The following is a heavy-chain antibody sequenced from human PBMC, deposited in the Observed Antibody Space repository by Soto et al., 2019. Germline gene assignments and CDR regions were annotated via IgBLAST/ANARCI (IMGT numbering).Heavy chain of an antibody. D-gene: IGHD3-10*01. Sequence: GGSLRLSCAASGFTFSSYGMHWVRQAPGRGLEWVAVISYDGSNKYYADSVKGRFTISRDNSKNTLYLQMNSLRAEDTAVYYCAKAGIIMVRGGLYYYYYGMDVWGQGTTVTVSS. CDR2: ISYDGSNK. CDR1: GFTFSSYG. CDR3: AKAGIIMVRGGLYYYYYGMDV. V-gene: IGHV3-30*18. J-gene: IGHJ6*02.